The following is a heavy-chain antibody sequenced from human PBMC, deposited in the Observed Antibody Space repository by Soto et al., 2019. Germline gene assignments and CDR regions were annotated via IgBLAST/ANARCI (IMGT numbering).Heavy chain of an antibody. J-gene: IGHJ3*02. D-gene: IGHD5-12*01. CDR2: IIPIFGTA. V-gene: IGHV1-69*06. CDR3: ARRRDGYNQDAFDI. CDR1: GGTFSSYA. Sequence: QVQLVQSGAEVKKPGSSVKVSCKAAGGTFSSYAISWVRQAPGQGLEWMGGIIPIFGTANYAQKFQGRVTITADKSTSTAYMELSSLRSEDTAVYYCARRRDGYNQDAFDIWGQGTMVTVSS.